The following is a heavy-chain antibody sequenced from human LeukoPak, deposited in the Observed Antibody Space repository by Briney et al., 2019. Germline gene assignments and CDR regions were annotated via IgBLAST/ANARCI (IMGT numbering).Heavy chain of an antibody. D-gene: IGHD6-19*01. CDR2: IYYSGST. J-gene: IGHJ4*02. CDR1: GGSISSYY. CDR3: ATGYSSGWLNFDY. Sequence: SETLSLTCTVSGGSISSYYWSWLRQPPGKGLEWIGYIYYSGSTNYNPSLKSRVTISVDTSKNQFSLKLSSVTAADTAVYYCATGYSSGWLNFDYWGQGTLVTVSS. V-gene: IGHV4-59*01.